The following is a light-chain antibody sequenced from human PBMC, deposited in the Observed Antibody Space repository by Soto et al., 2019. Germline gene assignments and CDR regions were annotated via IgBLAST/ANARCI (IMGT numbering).Light chain of an antibody. CDR1: KLGNKY. Sequence: SYGLTQPPSVSVSPGQTANITCSGDKLGNKYACWYQQKPGQSPVLVIYQDIKRPSGIPERFSGSNSGNTATLTISGTQAMDEADYYCQAWVSSTAPVVFGGGTKLTVL. CDR2: QDI. V-gene: IGLV3-1*01. J-gene: IGLJ2*01. CDR3: QAWVSSTAPVV.